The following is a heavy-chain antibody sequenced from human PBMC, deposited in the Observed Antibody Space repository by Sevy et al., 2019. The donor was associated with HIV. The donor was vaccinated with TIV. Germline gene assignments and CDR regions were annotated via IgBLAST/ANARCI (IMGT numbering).Heavy chain of an antibody. CDR2: ISSSSSTI. CDR1: GFTFSSYS. D-gene: IGHD6-19*01. CDR3: ASAVAGSHYYFDY. J-gene: IGHJ4*02. Sequence: GGSLRLSCAASGFTFSSYSMNWVRQAPGKGLEWVSYISSSSSTIYYADSVKGRFTISRDNAKNSLYLQMNSLRDEDTAVYYCASAVAGSHYYFDYWGQGTLVTVSS. V-gene: IGHV3-48*02.